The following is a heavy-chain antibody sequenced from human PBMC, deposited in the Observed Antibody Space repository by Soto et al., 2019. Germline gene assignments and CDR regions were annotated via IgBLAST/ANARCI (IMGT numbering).Heavy chain of an antibody. CDR2: ISYDGSNK. CDR3: ARGPDFWSGYYIDY. V-gene: IGHV3-30-3*01. CDR1: GFTFSSYA. D-gene: IGHD3-3*01. J-gene: IGHJ4*02. Sequence: QVQLVESGGGVVQPGRSLRLSCAASGFTFSSYAMHWVRQAPGKGLEWVAVISYDGSNKYYADSVKGRFTISRDNSKNTLYLQMNSLRAEDTAVYYWARGPDFWSGYYIDYWGQGTLVTVSS.